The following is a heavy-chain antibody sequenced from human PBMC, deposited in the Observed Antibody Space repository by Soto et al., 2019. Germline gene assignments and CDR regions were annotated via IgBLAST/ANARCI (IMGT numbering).Heavy chain of an antibody. CDR2: INNDGTGA. Sequence: GGSLRLSCAASGFTFSSYWMHWVRQAPGKGLVWVSRINNDGTGATYADSVKGRFTISRDNTKNTLYLQMNSLRAEDTAVYYCARDLYSAADYWGQGTLVTVSS. J-gene: IGHJ4*02. CDR1: GFTFSSYW. D-gene: IGHD2-21*01. CDR3: ARDLYSAADY. V-gene: IGHV3-74*01.